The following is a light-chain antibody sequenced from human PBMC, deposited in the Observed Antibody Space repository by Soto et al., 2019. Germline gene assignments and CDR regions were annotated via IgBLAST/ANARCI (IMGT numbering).Light chain of an antibody. CDR3: QQYHSYSLT. Sequence: DIQMTQYPSTLSASVGDRVTITCRASQSISSWLAWYQQKPGKAPKLLIYKASSLEGGVPSRFSGSGSGTDFTLTICSLQPDDFATYYCQQYHSYSLTFGGGTKVDIK. V-gene: IGKV1-5*03. J-gene: IGKJ4*01. CDR2: KAS. CDR1: QSISSW.